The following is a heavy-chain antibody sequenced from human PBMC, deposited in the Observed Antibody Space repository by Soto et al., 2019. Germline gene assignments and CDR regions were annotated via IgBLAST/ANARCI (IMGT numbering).Heavy chain of an antibody. V-gene: IGHV3-64*01. CDR1: GFTLSGYA. CDR2: ISSNGVGT. Sequence: GGSLRLSCAAFGFTLSGYAKDWVRQAPGKGLEYVSGISSNGVGTYYANSVQGRFTISRDNSKNTVYLQTVSLKPNDMAVYYFARRASPEFYYLDLWGKGTTVNVS. CDR3: ARRASPEFYYLDL. J-gene: IGHJ6*03.